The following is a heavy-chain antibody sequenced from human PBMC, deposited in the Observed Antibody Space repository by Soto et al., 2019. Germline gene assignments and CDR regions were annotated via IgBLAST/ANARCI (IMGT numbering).Heavy chain of an antibody. Sequence: QVQLVQSGAEVKKPGSSVKVSCKASGGTFSSYAISWVRQAPGQGLEWMGGIIPIFGTANYAQKFQGRVTITADESTSTAYRELSSLRSEDTAVYYCARSRGVTMVRGVIPPYYYYGMDVWGQGTTVTVSS. CDR2: IIPIFGTA. J-gene: IGHJ6*02. CDR1: GGTFSSYA. D-gene: IGHD3-10*01. CDR3: ARSRGVTMVRGVIPPYYYYGMDV. V-gene: IGHV1-69*01.